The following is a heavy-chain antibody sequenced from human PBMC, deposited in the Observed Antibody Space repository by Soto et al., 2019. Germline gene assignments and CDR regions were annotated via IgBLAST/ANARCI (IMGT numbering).Heavy chain of an antibody. D-gene: IGHD1-1*01. Sequence: SVKVSCKASGGTFSNYPFAWVRQAPGQGLEWMGGIIPIFGTVTYAQKFQGRVTISADESTSTAYMEMSDLTSEDTAVYYCARPRTVATTKGYDYWGQGTLVTVSS. J-gene: IGHJ4*02. V-gene: IGHV1-69*13. CDR1: GGTFSNYP. CDR2: IIPIFGTV. CDR3: ARPRTVATTKGYDY.